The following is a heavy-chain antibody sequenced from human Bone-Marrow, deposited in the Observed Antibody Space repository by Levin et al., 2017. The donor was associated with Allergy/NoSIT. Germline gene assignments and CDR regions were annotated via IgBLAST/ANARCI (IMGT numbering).Heavy chain of an antibody. CDR2: IQSKSDGGAT. CDR3: SLQYFDY. CDR1: GFAFSDTW. J-gene: IGHJ4*02. D-gene: IGHD2-15*01. Sequence: GGSLRLSCAASGFAFSDTWMNWVRQAPGKGLEWVGRIQSKSDGGATDYAAPVKGRFTISRDDSKNTVFLQMNSLKTEDTAVYYCSLQYFDYWGQGTLVTVSS. V-gene: IGHV3-15*07.